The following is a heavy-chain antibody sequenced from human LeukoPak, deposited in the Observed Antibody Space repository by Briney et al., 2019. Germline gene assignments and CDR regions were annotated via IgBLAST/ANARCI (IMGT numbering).Heavy chain of an antibody. CDR2: IYTSGST. J-gene: IGHJ6*03. V-gene: IGHV4-61*02. CDR1: GGSISSDSSY. CDR3: ARGNSSSSTFYYYYYYMDV. D-gene: IGHD6-6*01. Sequence: SETLSLTCIVSGGSISSDSSYWSWIRQPAGKGLEWIGRIYTSGSTNYNPSFKSRVTISVDTSKNQFSLELSSVTAADTAVYYCARGNSSSSTFYYYYYYMDVWGKGTTVTVSS.